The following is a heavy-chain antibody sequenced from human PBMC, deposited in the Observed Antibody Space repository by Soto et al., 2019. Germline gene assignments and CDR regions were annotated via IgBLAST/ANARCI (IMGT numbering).Heavy chain of an antibody. CDR1: GGSISGHD. V-gene: IGHV4-59*11. CDR3: ARVLRVVPTRNYDWFDP. J-gene: IGHJ5*02. CDR2: IYYSGST. Sequence: SATQSVTDTVAGGSISGHDWGWIRQTPGAGLEWIGYIYYSGSTNYNPSLKSRVTISVDTSKNQFSLTLGSVTAADTAVYYCARVLRVVPTRNYDWFDPWGQGTLVTVSS. D-gene: IGHD2-2*01.